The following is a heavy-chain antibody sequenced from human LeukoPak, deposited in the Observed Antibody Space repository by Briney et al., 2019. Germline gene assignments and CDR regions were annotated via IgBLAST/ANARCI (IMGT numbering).Heavy chain of an antibody. D-gene: IGHD4-23*01. Sequence: PGGSLRLSCAASGFTLSSYRMNWVRQAPGKGLEWVSYIDIGDSTTRYADSVKGRFTISRDNAKNSLHLQMNSLSAEDTALYYCASRPFMTTVVPWDFYWGQGTQVTVSS. CDR3: ASRPFMTTVVPWDFY. V-gene: IGHV3-48*01. CDR2: IDIGDSTT. J-gene: IGHJ4*02. CDR1: GFTLSSYR.